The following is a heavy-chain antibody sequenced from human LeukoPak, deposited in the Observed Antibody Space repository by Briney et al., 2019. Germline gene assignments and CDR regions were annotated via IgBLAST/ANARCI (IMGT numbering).Heavy chain of an antibody. CDR3: ARHSGSYSGYMDV. CDR1: GGSISSSSYY. J-gene: IGHJ6*03. D-gene: IGHD1-26*01. V-gene: IGHV4-39*01. Sequence: SETLSLTCTVSGGSISSSSYYWGWIRQPPGKGLEWIGSIYYSGGTYYNPSLKSRVTISVDTSKNQFSLKLSSVTAADTAVYYCARHSGSYSGYMDVWGKGTTVTVSS. CDR2: IYYSGGT.